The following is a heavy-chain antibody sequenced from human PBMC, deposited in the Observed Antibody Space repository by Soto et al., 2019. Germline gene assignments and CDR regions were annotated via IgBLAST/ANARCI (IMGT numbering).Heavy chain of an antibody. CDR2: IIPIRAIA. D-gene: IGHD2-15*01. CDR3: AMEYCSGGSCYGREKGRLDY. CDR1: GGTFSSYT. V-gene: IGHV1-69*02. Sequence: QVQLVQSGAEVKKPGSSVKVSCKASGGTFSSYTISWVRQAPGQGLEWMGRIIPIRAIANYAQKFQGRVTITAEKSTSTAYMDLSSLRSEDTAVYYCAMEYCSGGSCYGREKGRLDYWGQGTLVTVSS. J-gene: IGHJ4*02.